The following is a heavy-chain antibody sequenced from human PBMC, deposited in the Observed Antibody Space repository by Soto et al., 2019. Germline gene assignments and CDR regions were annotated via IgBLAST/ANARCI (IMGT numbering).Heavy chain of an antibody. D-gene: IGHD3-22*01. CDR3: AREQYYYDSSGYYPPDY. J-gene: IGHJ4*02. V-gene: IGHV3-30-3*01. Sequence: GSLRLSCAASGFTFSSYAMHWVRQAPGKGLEWVAVISYDGSNKYYADSVKGRFTISRDNSKNTLYLQMNSLRAEDTAVYYCAREQYYYDSSGYYPPDYWGQGTLVTVSS. CDR1: GFTFSSYA. CDR2: ISYDGSNK.